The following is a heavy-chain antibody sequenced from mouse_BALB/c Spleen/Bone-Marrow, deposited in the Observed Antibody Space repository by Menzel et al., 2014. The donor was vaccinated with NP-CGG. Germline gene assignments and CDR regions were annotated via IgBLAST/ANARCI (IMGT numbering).Heavy chain of an antibody. CDR3: ARDENVGIYWYFDV. J-gene: IGHJ1*01. Sequence: EVQVVESGGGLVQPGGSLRLSCETSGFTFTDYYMSWVRQPPGKALEWLGFIRNKAKGYTTDYSASVKGRFTISRDNSQSIAYLQMNTLRAEDSATYYCARDENVGIYWYFDVWGAGTTVTVSS. CDR1: GFTFTDYY. CDR2: IRNKAKGYTT. V-gene: IGHV7-3*02.